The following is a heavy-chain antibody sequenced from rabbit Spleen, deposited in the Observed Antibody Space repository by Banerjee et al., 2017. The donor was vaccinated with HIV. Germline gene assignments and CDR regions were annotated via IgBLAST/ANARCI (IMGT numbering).Heavy chain of an antibody. CDR1: GFSFSSGYD. CDR3: GRYSSGVGGAGDL. Sequence: QEQLVESGGGLVQPGGSLTLTCKASGFSFSSGYDMCWVRQATGKGLEWIGTIWTGSASITWYASWALGRFTISKTSSTTVTLQLNSLTAADTAIYFCGRYSSGVGGAGDLWGQGTLVTVS. J-gene: IGHJ4*01. D-gene: IGHD6-1*01. CDR2: IWTGSASIT. V-gene: IGHV1S45*01.